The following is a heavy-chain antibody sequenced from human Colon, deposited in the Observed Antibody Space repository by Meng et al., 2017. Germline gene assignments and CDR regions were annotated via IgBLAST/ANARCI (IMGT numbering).Heavy chain of an antibody. CDR1: GFTFSSFA. J-gene: IGHJ4*02. CDR3: AKTGLRSSGYYCFGG. CDR2: IKRGCDKT. Sequence: GESLKIPCAASGFTFSSFAMSWVRQIPGKGLEWVSSIKRGCDKTYFADSVKGRFTISRDNSNNAVYLQMNSLGSEDTAVYYCAKTGLRSSGYYCFGGWGQGTLVTVSS. D-gene: IGHD3-22*01. V-gene: IGHV3-23*01.